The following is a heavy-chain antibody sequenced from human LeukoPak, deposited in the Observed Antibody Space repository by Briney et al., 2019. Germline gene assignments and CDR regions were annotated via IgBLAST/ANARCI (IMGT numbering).Heavy chain of an antibody. Sequence: ASVKVSCKASGYTLTSYNMRSGRQAPGQGLEWMGMISPNGGSTSNAQRFQGRVTMTRDTSTSTVYMELTSLRSEDTALYYCARDFNGALCIDYSGQENQVTVSS. CDR3: ARDFNGALCIDY. CDR2: ISPNGGST. J-gene: IGHJ4*02. D-gene: IGHD4-17*01. V-gene: IGHV1-46*01. CDR1: GYTLTSYN.